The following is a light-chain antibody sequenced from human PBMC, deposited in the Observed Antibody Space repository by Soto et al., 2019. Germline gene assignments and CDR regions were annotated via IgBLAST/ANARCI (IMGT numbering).Light chain of an antibody. J-gene: IGLJ1*01. Sequence: QSVLTQPASVSGSPGQSITSSCTGTSSDVGGYNYVSWYQQHPGKAPKLMIYDVSNRPSGVSNRFSGSKSGNTASLTISGLQAEDEADYYCSSYTSSSTGVFGTGTQLTVL. CDR1: SSDVGGYNY. CDR2: DVS. CDR3: SSYTSSSTGV. V-gene: IGLV2-14*01.